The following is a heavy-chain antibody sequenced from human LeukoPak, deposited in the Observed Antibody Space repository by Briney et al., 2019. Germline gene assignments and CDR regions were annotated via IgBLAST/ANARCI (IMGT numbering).Heavy chain of an antibody. Sequence: SETLSLTCTVSGDSVSSSRYYWGWIRQPPGKGLEWIGSVSYSGTNYNNPSLKSRDTISVDTSKNQFSVKLTSVTAADTAMYYCASLGTLRSWGQGILVTVSS. CDR3: ASLGTLRS. V-gene: IGHV4-39*01. D-gene: IGHD7-27*01. CDR1: GDSVSSSRYY. CDR2: VSYSGTN. J-gene: IGHJ5*02.